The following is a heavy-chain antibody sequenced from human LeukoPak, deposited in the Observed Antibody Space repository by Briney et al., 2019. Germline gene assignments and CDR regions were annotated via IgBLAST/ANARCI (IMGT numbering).Heavy chain of an antibody. D-gene: IGHD2-21*02. J-gene: IGHJ4*02. V-gene: IGHV1-24*01. Sequence: GASVKVSCKVSGYTLTELSMHWVRQAPGKGLEWMGGFDPEDGETIYAQKFQGRVTITADESTSTAYMELSSLRSEDTAVYYCARAYCGGDCYRGSYYFDYWGQGTLVTVSS. CDR2: FDPEDGET. CDR3: ARAYCGGDCYRGSYYFDY. CDR1: GYTLTELS.